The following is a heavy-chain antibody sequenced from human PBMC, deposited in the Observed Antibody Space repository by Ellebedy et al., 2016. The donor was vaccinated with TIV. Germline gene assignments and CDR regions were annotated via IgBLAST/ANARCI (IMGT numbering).Heavy chain of an antibody. CDR3: ARGYSSGWYNWFDP. Sequence: MPSETLSLTCTVSGGSISSYYWSWIRQPQGKGLEWIGFIYYSGSTNYNPTLKSRVTISVDTSKNKFSPKLSSVTAADTAVYYCARGYSSGWYNWFDPWGQGTLVTVSS. J-gene: IGHJ5*02. V-gene: IGHV4-59*01. CDR2: IYYSGST. CDR1: GGSISSYY. D-gene: IGHD6-19*01.